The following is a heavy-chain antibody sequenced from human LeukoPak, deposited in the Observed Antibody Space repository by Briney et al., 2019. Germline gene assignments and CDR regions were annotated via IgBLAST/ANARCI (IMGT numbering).Heavy chain of an antibody. CDR3: ARTAYCSSTSCYSMAAYYFDY. Sequence: SETLSLTCTVSGGSLSSYYWSWVRQPPGKGLEWIGYIYYSGSTNYNPSLKSRVTISVDTSKNQFSLKLSSVTAADTAVYYCARTAYCSSTSCYSMAAYYFDYWGQGTLVTVSS. CDR2: IYYSGST. J-gene: IGHJ4*02. D-gene: IGHD2-2*01. V-gene: IGHV4-59*01. CDR1: GGSLSSYY.